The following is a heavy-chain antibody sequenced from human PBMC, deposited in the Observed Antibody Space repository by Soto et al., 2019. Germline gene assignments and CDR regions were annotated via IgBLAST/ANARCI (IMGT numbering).Heavy chain of an antibody. CDR1: GVTFKDYG. CDR2: ISYDGKQT. Sequence: GGSLRLSCAAPGVTFKDYGMHWVRQAPGKGLEWVAVISYDGKQTYYADSVKGRFTISKDKSKRTLFLQMNSLRVDDTAVYYCARGGWGSNWYFDLWGRGTLVTVYS. V-gene: IGHV3-30*03. J-gene: IGHJ2*01. D-gene: IGHD3-16*01. CDR3: ARGGWGSNWYFDL.